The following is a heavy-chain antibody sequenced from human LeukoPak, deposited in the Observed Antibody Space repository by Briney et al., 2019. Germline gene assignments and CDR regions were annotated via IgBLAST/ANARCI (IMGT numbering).Heavy chain of an antibody. D-gene: IGHD2-21*01. CDR3: ARDILAYFDY. Sequence: SETLSLTCTVSGGSISSYYWSWIRQPPGKGVEWIGYIYYSGSTNYNPSLKSRVTISVDTSKNQFSLKLSSVTAADTAVYYCARDILAYFDYWGQGTLVTVSS. J-gene: IGHJ4*02. V-gene: IGHV4-59*01. CDR2: IYYSGST. CDR1: GGSISSYY.